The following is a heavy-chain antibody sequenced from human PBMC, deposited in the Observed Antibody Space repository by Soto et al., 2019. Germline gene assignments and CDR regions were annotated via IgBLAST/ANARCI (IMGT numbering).Heavy chain of an antibody. D-gene: IGHD2-2*01. CDR1: GGTFSSYT. J-gene: IGHJ6*02. CDR2: ISPILGIA. V-gene: IGHV1-69*02. Sequence: SVKVSCKASGGTFSSYTISWVRQAPGQGLEWMGRISPILGIANYAQKFQGRVTITADKSTSTAYMELSSLRSEDTAVYYCARVPCSSTNCYRYYYYYYGMDVWGQGTTVTVSS. CDR3: ARVPCSSTNCYRYYYYYYGMDV.